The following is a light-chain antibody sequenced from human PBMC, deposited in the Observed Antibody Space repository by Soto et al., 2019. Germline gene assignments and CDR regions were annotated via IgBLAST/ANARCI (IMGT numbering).Light chain of an antibody. V-gene: IGKV1-39*01. CDR3: QQSHSTPYT. CDR2: AAS. Sequence: DIQMTQSPSSLSASVGDRVTITCRASQSITNYLNWYQQKPGQAPKLLIYAASSLQSGVSSRFSGSGSGTDFTLTFSSLQPEDFATYYCQQSHSTPYTFGQGTKLEIK. CDR1: QSITNY. J-gene: IGKJ2*01.